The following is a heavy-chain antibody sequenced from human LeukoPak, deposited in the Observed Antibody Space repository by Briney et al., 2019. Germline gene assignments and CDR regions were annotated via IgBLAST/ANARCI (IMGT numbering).Heavy chain of an antibody. J-gene: IGHJ4*02. Sequence: PGGSLRLSCAASGFTFTNAWMSWVRQAPGKGLEWVGRVKGKTDGGTTGYAAPVKGRFTISRDDSKNTMYLQKNSLKTEDTAMYYCTTHILTGDFDYWGQGTLVTVSS. CDR1: GFTFTNAW. CDR3: TTHILTGDFDY. CDR2: VKGKTDGGTT. V-gene: IGHV3-15*01. D-gene: IGHD7-27*01.